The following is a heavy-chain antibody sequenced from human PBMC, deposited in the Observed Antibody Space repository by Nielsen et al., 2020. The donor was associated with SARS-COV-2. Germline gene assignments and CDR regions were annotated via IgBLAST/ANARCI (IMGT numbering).Heavy chain of an antibody. CDR1: GFSFSDYY. CDR2: ISSSSSYT. J-gene: IGHJ2*01. CDR3: ARDAYCSGGSCDWYFDL. D-gene: IGHD2-15*01. Sequence: GEFLKISCAASGFSFSDYYMSWVRQAPGKGLEWVSYISSSSSYTDYADSVKGRFTISRDNAKNSLYLQMHSLRAEDTAIYYCARDAYCSGGSCDWYFDLWGRGTLVTVSS. V-gene: IGHV3-11*06.